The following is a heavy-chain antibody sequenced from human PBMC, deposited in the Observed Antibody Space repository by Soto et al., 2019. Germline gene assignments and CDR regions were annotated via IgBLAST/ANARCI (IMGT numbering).Heavy chain of an antibody. CDR1: GGSIGSYY. D-gene: IGHD6-19*01. V-gene: IGHV4-59*01. Sequence: SETLSLTCTVSGGSIGSYYWSWIRQPPGKGLEWIGYIYYSGSTNYNPSLKSRVTISVDTSKNQFSLKLSSVTAADTAVYYCARALYSSGLDYWGQGTLVTVSS. CDR3: ARALYSSGLDY. J-gene: IGHJ4*02. CDR2: IYYSGST.